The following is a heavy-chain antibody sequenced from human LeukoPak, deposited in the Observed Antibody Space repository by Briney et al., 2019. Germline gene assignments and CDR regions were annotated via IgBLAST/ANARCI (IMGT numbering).Heavy chain of an antibody. Sequence: GRSLRLSCAASGFTFSSYGIQWVRQAPGKGLEWVAVISYDGSNKYYADSVKGRFTISRDNTKNTLYLQMNSLRAEDTAVYYCAKEQGRFWSGYYTYEAFDIWGQGTMVTVSS. D-gene: IGHD3-3*01. V-gene: IGHV3-30*18. J-gene: IGHJ3*02. CDR2: ISYDGSNK. CDR1: GFTFSSYG. CDR3: AKEQGRFWSGYYTYEAFDI.